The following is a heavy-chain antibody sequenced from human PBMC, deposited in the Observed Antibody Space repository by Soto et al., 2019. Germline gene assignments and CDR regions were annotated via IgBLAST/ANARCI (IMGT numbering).Heavy chain of an antibody. CDR3: ARDRRMVQHGSYYFDY. CDR1: GGTFSSYA. J-gene: IGHJ4*02. D-gene: IGHD2-8*01. CDR2: IIPIFGTA. Sequence: ASVKVSCKASGGTFSSYAISWVRQAPGQGLEWMGGIIPIFGTANYAQKFQGRVTITADESTSTAYMELSSLRSEDTAVYYCARDRRMVQHGSYYFDYRGQGTLVTVSS. V-gene: IGHV1-69*13.